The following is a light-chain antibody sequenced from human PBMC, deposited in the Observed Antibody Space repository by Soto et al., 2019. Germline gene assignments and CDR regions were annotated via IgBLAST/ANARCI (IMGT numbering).Light chain of an antibody. J-gene: IGKJ3*01. V-gene: IGKV1-39*01. CDR3: QQSYSTPFT. CDR1: QSISSY. Sequence: DIQMTQSPSSLSASVGDRVTITCRASQSISSYLNWYQQKPGKAPKLLIYAASSLQSGVPSRFSGSGSGTDFTLTISSLQPEDCAPYYCQQSYSTPFTFGPGTKVDIK. CDR2: AAS.